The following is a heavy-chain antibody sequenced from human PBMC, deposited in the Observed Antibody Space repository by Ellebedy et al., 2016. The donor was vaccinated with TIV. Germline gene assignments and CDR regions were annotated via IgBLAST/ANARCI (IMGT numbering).Heavy chain of an antibody. CDR1: GGSIRSSF. D-gene: IGHD1-7*01. Sequence: MPSETLSLTCTVTGGSIRSSFWNWIRQPPGKGLEWIGEINHSGSTNYNPSLRSRVAVSVDTSKNQISLRLDSLTAADTAVYYCAGVGRRRAAGTTGYFDYWGQGTPVTVSS. CDR3: AGVGRRRAAGTTGYFDY. CDR2: INHSGST. V-gene: IGHV4-34*01. J-gene: IGHJ4*02.